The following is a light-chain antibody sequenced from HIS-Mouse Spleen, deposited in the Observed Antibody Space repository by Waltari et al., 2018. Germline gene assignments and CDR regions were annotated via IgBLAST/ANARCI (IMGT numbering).Light chain of an antibody. CDR3: CSYAGSSTWV. CDR2: GGS. V-gene: IGLV2-23*01. CDR1: SSDVGSYNL. J-gene: IGLJ3*02. Sequence: QSALTQPASVSGSPGQSITISCTGTSSDVGSYNLVSWYQQHPGKAPKLMIYGGSKRPSGGCHGLAGSKSGNTASLTISGLQAEDVADYYCCSYAGSSTWVFGGGTKLTVL.